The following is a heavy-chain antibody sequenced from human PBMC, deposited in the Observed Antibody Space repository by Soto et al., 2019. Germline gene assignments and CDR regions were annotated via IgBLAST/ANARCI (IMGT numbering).Heavy chain of an antibody. CDR3: ARGVAYAGVDY. CDR2: VNHSGST. J-gene: IGHJ4*02. D-gene: IGHD7-27*01. CDR1: GGSFSGYY. V-gene: IGHV4-34*01. Sequence: QVQLQQWGAGLLKPSETLSLTCAVYGGSFSGYYWSWIRQSPGKGLEWIGEVNHSGSTNSNPSLKSPVTISVDRSKNQFSLKLSSVTAADTATYYCARGVAYAGVDYWGQGTLVTVSS.